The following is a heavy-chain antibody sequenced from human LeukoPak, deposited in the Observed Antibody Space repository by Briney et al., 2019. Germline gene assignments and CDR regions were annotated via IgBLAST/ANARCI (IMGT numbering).Heavy chain of an antibody. CDR2: MNPNSGNT. J-gene: IGHJ3*02. CDR1: GYTFTSYD. Sequence: ASVKVSCKASGYTFTSYDINWVRQATGQGLEWMGWMNPNSGNTGYAQKFQGRVTMTRNTSISTAYMELSGLRSEDTAVYYCARGPPTYTAMVTGDAFDIWGQGTMVTVSS. V-gene: IGHV1-8*01. CDR3: ARGPPTYTAMVTGDAFDI. D-gene: IGHD5-18*01.